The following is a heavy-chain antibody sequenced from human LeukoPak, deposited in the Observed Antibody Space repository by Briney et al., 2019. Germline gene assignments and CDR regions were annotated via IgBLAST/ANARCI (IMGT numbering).Heavy chain of an antibody. CDR3: ARDPVTYYYDSSGYYYPFDY. D-gene: IGHD3-22*01. Sequence: PGGSLRLSCAASGFTFSSYSMNWVRQAPGKGLEWVSSISSSNSYIYYADSVKGRFTISRDNAKNSLYLQMNSLRAEDTAVYYCARDPVTYYYDSSGYYYPFDYWGQGTLVTVSS. CDR2: ISSSNSYI. CDR1: GFTFSSYS. V-gene: IGHV3-21*01. J-gene: IGHJ4*02.